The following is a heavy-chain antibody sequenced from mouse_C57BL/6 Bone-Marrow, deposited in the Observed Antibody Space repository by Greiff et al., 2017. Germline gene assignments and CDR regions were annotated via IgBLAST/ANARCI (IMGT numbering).Heavy chain of an antibody. CDR1: GFTFTDYY. D-gene: IGHD3-2*02. J-gene: IGHJ2*01. CDR3: ARSGQVYCDY. V-gene: IGHV7-3*01. Sequence: EVKLMESGGGLVQPGGSLSLSCAASGFTFTDYYMSWVRQPPGKALEWLGFIRNKANGYTTEYSASVKGRFTISRDNSQSILYLQMNALRAEDSATYYCARSGQVYCDYWGQGTTLTVSS. CDR2: IRNKANGYTT.